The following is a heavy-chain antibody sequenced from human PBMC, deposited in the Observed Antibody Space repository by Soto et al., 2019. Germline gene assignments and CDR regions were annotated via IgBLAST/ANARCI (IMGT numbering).Heavy chain of an antibody. CDR1: GFTFSSYG. CDR2: ISYDGSNK. J-gene: IGHJ4*02. D-gene: IGHD7-27*01. Sequence: PGGSLRLSCAASGFTFSSYGMHWVRQAPGKGLEWVAVISYDGSNKYYADSVKGRFTISRDNSKNTLYLQMNSLRAEDTAVYYCAKDRRDLGLDYYFDYWGQGTLVTVSS. V-gene: IGHV3-30*18. CDR3: AKDRRDLGLDYYFDY.